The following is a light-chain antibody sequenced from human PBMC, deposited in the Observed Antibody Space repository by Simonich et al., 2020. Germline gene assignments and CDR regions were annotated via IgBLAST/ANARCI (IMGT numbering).Light chain of an antibody. CDR2: WAS. CDR1: QSVLYSSNNKNY. V-gene: IGKV4-1*01. CDR3: QQSYSTPLT. J-gene: IGKJ4*01. Sequence: DIVMTQSPDSLAVSLGERATINCKSSQSVLYSSNNKNYLAWYQQKPGQPPKLLIYWASTRESGVADRFSGSGSGTDFTLTISSLQPEDFATYYCQQSYSTPLTFGGGTKVEIK.